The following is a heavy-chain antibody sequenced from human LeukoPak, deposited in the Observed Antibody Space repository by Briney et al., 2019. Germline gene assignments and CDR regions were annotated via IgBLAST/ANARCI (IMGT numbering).Heavy chain of an antibody. CDR3: ARDPGITIFGVVMYFDY. D-gene: IGHD3-3*01. Sequence: ASVKVSCKASGYTFTGYYMHWVRQAPGQGLEWMGWINPNSGGTNYAQKFQGRVTMTRDTSISTAYMELSRLRSDDTAVYYCARDPGITIFGVVMYFDYWGQGTLATVSS. J-gene: IGHJ4*02. CDR1: GYTFTGYY. CDR2: INPNSGGT. V-gene: IGHV1-2*02.